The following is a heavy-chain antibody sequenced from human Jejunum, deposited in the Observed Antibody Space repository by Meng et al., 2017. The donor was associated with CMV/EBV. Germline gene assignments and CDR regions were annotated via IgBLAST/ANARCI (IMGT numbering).Heavy chain of an antibody. V-gene: IGHV1-18*01. J-gene: IGHJ4*02. Sequence: QVQLVQSGAEVKRPWASVKVSCKASGFTFNTYGITWVRQAPGQGLEWMGWINVYNGNTNYAQNLQDRVTMTTDTSTSTAYMELRSLVSDDTAVYYCARVWVGATSGDYWGQGTLVTVSS. CDR3: ARVWVGATSGDY. CDR2: INVYNGNT. CDR1: GFTFNTYG. D-gene: IGHD1-26*01.